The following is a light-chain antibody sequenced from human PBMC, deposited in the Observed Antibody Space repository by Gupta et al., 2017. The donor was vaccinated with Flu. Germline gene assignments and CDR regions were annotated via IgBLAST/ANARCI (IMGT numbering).Light chain of an antibody. CDR3: QQYGSSPRGGFT. Sequence: TRSCRASQSVNSNYLAWYQQKPGQAPRLLIYGASRRATAIPDRFSGSGSGTDFTLTISRLEPEDFALYYCQQYGSSPRGGFTFGPGTKVDIK. CDR2: GAS. V-gene: IGKV3-20*01. CDR1: QSVNSNY. J-gene: IGKJ3*01.